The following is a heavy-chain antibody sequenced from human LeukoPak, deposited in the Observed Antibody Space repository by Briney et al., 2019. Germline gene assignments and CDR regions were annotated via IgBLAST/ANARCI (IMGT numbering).Heavy chain of an antibody. CDR2: ISGSGVHT. D-gene: IGHD6-13*01. CDR3: AKDYAAGRPYYFGS. CDR1: GFIFNNYV. Sequence: GGSLRLSCAASGFIFNNYVMNWVRQAPGKGLEWVSSISGSGVHTYYADSVKGRFTISRDNSKNTLYLQMNSLRAGDTAVYYCAKDYAAGRPYYFGSSGQGTLVTVSS. V-gene: IGHV3-23*01. J-gene: IGHJ4*02.